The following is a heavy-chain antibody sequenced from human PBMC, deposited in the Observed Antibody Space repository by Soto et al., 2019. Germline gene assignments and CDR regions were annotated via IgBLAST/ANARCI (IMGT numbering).Heavy chain of an antibody. CDR3: ARFVTGYCSGGSCYSMYYFDY. CDR1: SGSISSSNW. J-gene: IGHJ4*02. D-gene: IGHD2-15*01. V-gene: IGHV4-4*02. CDR2: IYHSGST. Sequence: QVQLQESGPGLVKPSGTLSLTCAVSSGSISSSNWWSWVRQPPGKGLEWIGEIYHSGSTNYNPSLKSRVTISVDKSKNQFSLKLSSVPAADTAVYYCARFVTGYCSGGSCYSMYYFDYWGQGTLVTVSS.